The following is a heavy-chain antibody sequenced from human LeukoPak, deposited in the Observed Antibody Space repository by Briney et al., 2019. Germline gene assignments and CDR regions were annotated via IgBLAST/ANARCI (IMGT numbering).Heavy chain of an antibody. D-gene: IGHD1-1*01. V-gene: IGHV4-34*01. CDR2: INHSGST. CDR1: GGSFSGYY. Sequence: TSETLSLTCAVYGGSFSGYYWSWIRQPPGKGLEWIGEINHSGSTNYNPSLKSRVTRSVDTSKNQFSLKLSSVTAADTAVYYCARDDDYYWYFDLWGRGTLVTVSS. J-gene: IGHJ2*01. CDR3: ARDDDYYWYFDL.